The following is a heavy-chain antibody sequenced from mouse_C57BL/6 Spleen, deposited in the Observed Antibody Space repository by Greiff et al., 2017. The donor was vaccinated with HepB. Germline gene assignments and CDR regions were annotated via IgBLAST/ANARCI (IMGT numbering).Heavy chain of an antibody. CDR2: IDPSDSET. CDR3: ARSGYYGSSSGFAY. CDR1: GYTFTSYW. D-gene: IGHD1-1*01. V-gene: IGHV1-52*01. J-gene: IGHJ3*01. Sequence: QVQLQQPGAELVRPGSSVKLSCKASGYTFTSYWMHWVKQRPIQGLEWIGNIDPSDSETHYNQKFKDKATLTVDKSSSTAYMQLSSLTSEDSAVYYGARSGYYGSSSGFAYWGQGTLVTVSA.